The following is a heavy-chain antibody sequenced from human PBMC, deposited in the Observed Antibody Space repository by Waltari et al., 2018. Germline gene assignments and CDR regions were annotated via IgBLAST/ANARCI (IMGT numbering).Heavy chain of an antibody. CDR2: IESGGSST. J-gene: IGHJ4*02. V-gene: IGHV3-74*01. CDR3: ARDGIAAAWGDFDY. Sequence: EVQLVESGGGLVQPGGSLRLSCSASGFTFSSYWRHWVRQAPGKGPVWVSRIESGGSSTSYADPVKGRFTISRDNTKNTLYLQMNSLRAEDTAVYYCARDGIAAAWGDFDYWGQGTLVTVSS. CDR1: GFTFSSYW. D-gene: IGHD6-13*01.